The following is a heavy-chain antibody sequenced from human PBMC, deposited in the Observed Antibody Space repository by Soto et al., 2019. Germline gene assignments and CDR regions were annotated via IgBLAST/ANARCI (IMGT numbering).Heavy chain of an antibody. CDR2: IYPGDSDT. J-gene: IGHJ4*02. Sequence: GESLKISCKGSGYSFTSYWIGWVRQMPGKGLEWMGIIYPGDSDTRYSPSFQGQVTISADKSIGTAYLQWSSLKASDTAMYYCARRGYCSGGSCYHFDYWGQGTLVTVSS. CDR3: ARRGYCSGGSCYHFDY. V-gene: IGHV5-51*01. D-gene: IGHD2-15*01. CDR1: GYSFTSYW.